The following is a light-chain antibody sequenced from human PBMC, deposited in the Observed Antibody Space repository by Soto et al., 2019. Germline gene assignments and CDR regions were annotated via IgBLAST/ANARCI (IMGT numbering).Light chain of an antibody. Sequence: DSLMTQSPSTLSASVGDRVTITCRASQSISSWLAWYQQKPGKAPKLLIYKASSLESGVPSRFSGSGSGTQFTLTISSLQPDDFATYYCQQYNSYPYTFGQGTKLEIE. CDR1: QSISSW. J-gene: IGKJ2*01. CDR3: QQYNSYPYT. V-gene: IGKV1-5*03. CDR2: KAS.